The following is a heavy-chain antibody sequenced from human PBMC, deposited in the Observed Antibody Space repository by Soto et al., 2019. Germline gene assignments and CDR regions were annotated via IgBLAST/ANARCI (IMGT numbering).Heavy chain of an antibody. J-gene: IGHJ6*02. D-gene: IGHD2-21*02. V-gene: IGHV3-15*01. CDR1: GFTFSNAW. CDR3: TAGVTSRGMDV. Sequence: EVQLVESGGGLVKPGGSLRLSCAASGFTFSNAWMSWVRQAPGKGLEWVCRIKTKTDGGTTDYAAPVKGRFTISRDDSKNTLYLQMNSLKTEDTAVYYCTAGVTSRGMDVWGQGTTVTVSS. CDR2: IKTKTDGGTT.